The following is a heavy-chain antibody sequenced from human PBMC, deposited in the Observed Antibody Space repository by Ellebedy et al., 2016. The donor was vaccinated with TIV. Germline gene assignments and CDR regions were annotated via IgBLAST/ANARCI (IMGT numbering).Heavy chain of an antibody. CDR2: INQGGSET. Sequence: PGGSLRLSCAASGFTFSHVWMSWVRQAPGKGLEWVATINQGGSETYYVDSVKGRFTISRDNSKNSLYLQMNSLRADDTALYYCASAARGSGAYESFWGQGTLVTVSS. V-gene: IGHV3-7*01. CDR3: ASAARGSGAYESF. CDR1: GFTFSHVW. D-gene: IGHD5-12*01. J-gene: IGHJ4*02.